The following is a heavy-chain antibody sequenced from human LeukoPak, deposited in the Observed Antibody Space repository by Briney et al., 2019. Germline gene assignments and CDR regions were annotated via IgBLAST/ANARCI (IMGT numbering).Heavy chain of an antibody. CDR1: GFTFSSHW. V-gene: IGHV3-7*01. Sequence: GGSLRLSCAASGFTFSSHWMSWVRQAPGKGLEWVANIKQDGSEKYYVDSVKGRFTISRDNAKNSLYLQMNSLRAEDTAVYYCAGDLTLEWLSDCGQGTLVTVSS. J-gene: IGHJ4*02. CDR2: IKQDGSEK. CDR3: AGDLTLEWLSD. D-gene: IGHD3-3*01.